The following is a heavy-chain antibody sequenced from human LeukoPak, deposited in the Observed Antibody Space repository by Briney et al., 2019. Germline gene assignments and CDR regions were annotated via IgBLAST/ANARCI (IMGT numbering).Heavy chain of an antibody. CDR1: GFTFSNHA. CDR3: AELGITMIGGV. CDR2: ISSSGSTI. J-gene: IGHJ6*04. V-gene: IGHV3-48*03. D-gene: IGHD3-10*02. Sequence: GGSLRLSCAASGFTFSNHAMHWVRQAPGKGLEWVSYISSSGSTIYYADSVKGRFTTSRDNAKNSLYLQMNSLRAEDTAVYYCAELGITMIGGVWGKGTTVTISS.